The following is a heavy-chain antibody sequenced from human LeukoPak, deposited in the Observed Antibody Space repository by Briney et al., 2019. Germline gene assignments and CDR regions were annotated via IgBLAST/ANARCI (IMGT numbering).Heavy chain of an antibody. CDR1: GFTFSGSA. CDR2: IRIKPLNYAT. Sequence: GGSLRLSCAASGFTFSGSAIHWVRQTSGKGLEWVGHIRIKPLNYATPYSASVKCRFTISRDDSKNKEDLQMNSLKTEDTAVYYCTRHRYGDSGGDFDHWGQGTLVTVSS. D-gene: IGHD4-17*01. V-gene: IGHV3-73*01. J-gene: IGHJ4*02. CDR3: TRHRYGDSGGDFDH.